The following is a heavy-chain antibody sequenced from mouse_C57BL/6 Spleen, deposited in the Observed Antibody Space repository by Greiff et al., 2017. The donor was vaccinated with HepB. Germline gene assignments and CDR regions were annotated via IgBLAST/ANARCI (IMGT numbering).Heavy chain of an antibody. CDR2: ISRGSSTI. J-gene: IGHJ3*01. V-gene: IGHV5-17*01. D-gene: IGHD2-4*01. CDR1: GFTFSDYG. CDR3: ARSYDYDGAWFAY. Sequence: EVQRVESGGGLVKPGGSLKLSCAASGFTFSDYGMHWVRQAPEKGLEWVAYISRGSSTIYYADTVKGRFTIARDNAKNTLFLQMTSLRSEDTAMYYWARSYDYDGAWFAYWGQGTLVTVAA.